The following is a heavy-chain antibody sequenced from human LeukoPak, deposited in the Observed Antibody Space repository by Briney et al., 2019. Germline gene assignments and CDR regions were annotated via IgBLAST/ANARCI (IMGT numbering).Heavy chain of an antibody. CDR3: ARQGGHYYYMDV. Sequence: SETLSLTCAVYGGSFSSHYWSWIRQPPGKGLEWIGYIYYSGSTNYNPFLKSRVTISVDTSKNQFSLKLSSVTAADTAVYYCARQGGHYYYMDVWGKGTTVTVSS. J-gene: IGHJ6*03. V-gene: IGHV4-59*11. CDR2: IYYSGST. D-gene: IGHD3-16*01. CDR1: GGSFSSHY.